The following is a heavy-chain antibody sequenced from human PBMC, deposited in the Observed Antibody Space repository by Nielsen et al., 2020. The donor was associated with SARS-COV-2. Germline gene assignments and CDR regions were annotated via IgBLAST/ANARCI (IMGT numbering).Heavy chain of an antibody. CDR2: IKQDGSEK. V-gene: IGHV3-7*04. CDR1: GFTFSDHY. CDR3: EGGGY. Sequence: GGSLRLSCAASGFTFSDHYMTWIRQAPGKGLEWVANIKQDGSEKYYVGSVKGRFTISRDNAKNSLYLQMNSLRVEDTAVYYCEGGGYWGQGTLVTVSS. J-gene: IGHJ4*02.